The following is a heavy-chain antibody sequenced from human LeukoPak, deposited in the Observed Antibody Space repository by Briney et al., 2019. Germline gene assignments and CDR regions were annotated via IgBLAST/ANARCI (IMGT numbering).Heavy chain of an antibody. CDR3: ARAFRGESTFHELRDDLTPNNYFDY. J-gene: IGHJ4*02. Sequence: LETLSLTCAVYGGSFSGYYWSWIRQPPVKGLEWIGEINHSGSTNYNPSLKSRVTISVDTPKNQFSLKLSSVTAADTAVYYCARAFRGESTFHELRDDLTPNNYFDYWGQGTLVTVSS. CDR1: GGSFSGYY. CDR2: INHSGST. V-gene: IGHV4-34*01. D-gene: IGHD3-16*01.